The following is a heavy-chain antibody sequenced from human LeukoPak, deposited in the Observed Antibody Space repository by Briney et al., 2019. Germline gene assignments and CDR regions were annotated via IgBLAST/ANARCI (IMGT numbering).Heavy chain of an antibody. CDR2: IKSKTDGGTT. CDR1: GFTFSNAW. CDR3: ARGGGYYDSSGHPTAFQH. Sequence: GGSLRLSCAASGFTFSNAWMNWVRQAPGKGLEWVGRIKSKTDGGTTDYAAPVRGRFTISRDDSKNTLYLQMNSLRAEDTAVYYCARGGGYYDSSGHPTAFQHWGQGTLVTVSS. V-gene: IGHV3-15*07. D-gene: IGHD3-22*01. J-gene: IGHJ1*01.